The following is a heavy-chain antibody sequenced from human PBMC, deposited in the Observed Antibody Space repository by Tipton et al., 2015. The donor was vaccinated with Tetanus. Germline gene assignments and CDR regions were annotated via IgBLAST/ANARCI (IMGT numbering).Heavy chain of an antibody. V-gene: IGHV3-9*01. J-gene: IGHJ4*01. CDR1: GFRFDGYA. CDR3: AKDIGSSGYSTSLDN. D-gene: IGHD6-19*01. CDR2: TNWNSAYI. Sequence: SLRLSCAASGFRFDGYAMHWVRQVPGKGLEWVSGTNWNSAYINYADSVKGRFTLSRDNAKNSLYLQMDSLRPEDTAVYHCAKDIGSSGYSTSLDNWGHGTLVSVSA.